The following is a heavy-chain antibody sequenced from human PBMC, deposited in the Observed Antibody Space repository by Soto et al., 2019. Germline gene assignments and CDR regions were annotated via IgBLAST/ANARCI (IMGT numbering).Heavy chain of an antibody. CDR2: TYYRSKWYN. CDR3: VRLTGNGWLDF. V-gene: IGHV6-1*01. J-gene: IGHJ5*01. D-gene: IGHD2-8*01. Sequence: PSQTLSLTCVISGDSVSSSSVTWNWIRQSPSRGLEWLGRTYYRSKWYNDYAESVKSRITINPDTSKNQFSLHLNSVTPEDTAVYYYVRLTGNGWLDFWGQGTLVTVSS. CDR1: GDSVSSSSVT.